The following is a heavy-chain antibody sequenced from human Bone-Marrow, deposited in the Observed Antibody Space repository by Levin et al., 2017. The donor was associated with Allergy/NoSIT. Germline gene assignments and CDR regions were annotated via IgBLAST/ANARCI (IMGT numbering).Heavy chain of an antibody. CDR3: AREDDWNYGNRFDI. V-gene: IGHV1-2*06. D-gene: IGHD1-7*01. J-gene: IGHJ3*02. CDR2: VSPKTGDT. CDR1: GYHFTGHY. Sequence: GASVKVSCQGFGYHFTGHYVNWVRQAPGQGLEWMGRVSPKTGDTHYARRFRGRVTMTRDTSINKVYIDLNRLTSEDTAMYFCAREDDWNYGNRFDIWGQGTMVTVSS.